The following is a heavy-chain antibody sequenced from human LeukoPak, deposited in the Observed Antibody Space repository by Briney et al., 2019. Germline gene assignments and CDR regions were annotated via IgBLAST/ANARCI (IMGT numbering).Heavy chain of an antibody. Sequence: GGSLRLSCAASGFTFSSYAMHWVRQAPGKGLEWVAVISYDGSNKYYADSVKGRFTISRDNSKNTLYLQMNSLRAEDTAVYYCARVSLRIAAAGTNYYYYMDVWGKGTTVTISS. CDR1: GFTFSSYA. CDR2: ISYDGSNK. D-gene: IGHD6-13*01. CDR3: ARVSLRIAAAGTNYYYYMDV. V-gene: IGHV3-30*14. J-gene: IGHJ6*03.